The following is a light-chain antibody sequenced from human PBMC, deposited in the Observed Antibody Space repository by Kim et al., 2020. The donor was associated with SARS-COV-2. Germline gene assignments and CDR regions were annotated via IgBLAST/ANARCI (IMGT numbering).Light chain of an antibody. J-gene: IGKJ4*01. CDR2: DAS. CDR3: QQRSNWPLT. V-gene: IGKV3-11*01. CDR1: QSLSSY. Sequence: EILLTQSPATLSLSPGERATLSCRASQSLSSYLAWYQQKPGQAPRLLIYDASNRATGIPARFSGSGSGTDFTLTISSLEPEDFAVYYCQQRSNWPLTFGGGTKLEI.